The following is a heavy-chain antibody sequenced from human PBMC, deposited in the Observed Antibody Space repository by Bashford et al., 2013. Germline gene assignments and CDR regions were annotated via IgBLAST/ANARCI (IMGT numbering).Heavy chain of an antibody. D-gene: IGHD5-24*01. CDR1: GYTFTSYD. V-gene: IGHV1-8*01. CDR3: ARTVEMTRTKLFHS. Sequence: ASVKVSCKASGYTFTSYDINWVRQATGQGLEWMGWMNPNSGNTGYAQKFQGRVTMTRNTSISTAYMELSSLRSADTAVYYCARTVEMTRTKLFHSWGQGTLVTVSS. CDR2: MNPNSGNT. J-gene: IGHJ4*02.